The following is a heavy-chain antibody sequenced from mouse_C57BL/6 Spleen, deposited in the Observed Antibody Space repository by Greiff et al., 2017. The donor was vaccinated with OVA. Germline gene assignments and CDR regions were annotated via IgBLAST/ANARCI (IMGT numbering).Heavy chain of an antibody. CDR3: ARSDGGYSWYFDV. CDR1: GYTFTSYW. D-gene: IGHD2-3*01. J-gene: IGHJ1*03. CDR2: IDPSDSET. V-gene: IGHV1-52*01. Sequence: QVQLQQSGAELVRPGSSVKLSCKASGYTFTSYWMHWVKQRPIQGLEWIGNIDPSDSETHYNQKFKDKATLTVDKSSSTAYMQLSSLTSEDSAVYYCARSDGGYSWYFDVWGTGTTVTVSS.